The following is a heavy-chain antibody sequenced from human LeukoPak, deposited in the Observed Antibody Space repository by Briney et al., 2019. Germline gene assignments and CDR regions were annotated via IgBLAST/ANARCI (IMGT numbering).Heavy chain of an antibody. V-gene: IGHV3-7*01. CDR1: GFTFSSYW. CDR3: ARAPPRIAVEYYFDY. J-gene: IGHJ4*02. Sequence: GRSLRLSCAASGFTFSSYWMSWVRQAPGKGLEWVANIKQDGSEKYYVDSVKGRFTISRDNAKNSLYLQMNSLRAEDTAVYYCARAPPRIAVEYYFDYWGQGTLVTVSS. CDR2: IKQDGSEK. D-gene: IGHD6-19*01.